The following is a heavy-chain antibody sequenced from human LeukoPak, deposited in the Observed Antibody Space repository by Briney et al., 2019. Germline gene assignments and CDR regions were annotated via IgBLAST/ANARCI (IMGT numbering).Heavy chain of an antibody. V-gene: IGHV1-69*06. D-gene: IGHD1-14*01. CDR3: AREAQGFLTGFAHAFDI. CDR2: IMPMFGKT. J-gene: IGHJ3*02. Sequence: SVKVSCKASGGTFSSYDISWVRQAPGQGLEWMGGIMPMFGKTNYAQKFQGRVTTTADKATSTAYMELSSLRSEDTAVYYCAREAQGFLTGFAHAFDIWGQGTMVTVSS. CDR1: GGTFSSYD.